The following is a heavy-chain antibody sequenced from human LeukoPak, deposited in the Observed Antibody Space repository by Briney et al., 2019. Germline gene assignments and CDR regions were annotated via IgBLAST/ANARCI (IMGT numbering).Heavy chain of an antibody. D-gene: IGHD3-9*01. CDR3: ARDPDLNDILTGSKSNAFDI. V-gene: IGHV4-59*01. J-gene: IGHJ3*02. CDR2: IYYSGST. CDR1: GGSISSYY. Sequence: PSETLSLTCTVSGGSISSYYWSWIRQPPGKGLEWIGYIYYSGSTNYNPSLKSRVTISVDTSKNQFSLKLSSVTAADTAVYYCARDPDLNDILTGSKSNAFDIWGQGTMVTVSS.